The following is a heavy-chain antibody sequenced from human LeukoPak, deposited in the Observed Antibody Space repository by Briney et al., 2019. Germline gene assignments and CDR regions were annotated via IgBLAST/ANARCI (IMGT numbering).Heavy chain of an antibody. Sequence: GGSLRLSCAASGFIFSSYAMSWVRQAPGKGVEGVSAISSTGDSTYYADSVKGGFTISRDNSKNTLYLQMNSLRAEDTAVYYCAKDAPYYYDNSGYSDYWGQGTLVTVSS. CDR3: AKDAPYYYDNSGYSDY. V-gene: IGHV3-23*01. D-gene: IGHD3-22*01. CDR1: GFIFSSYA. CDR2: ISSTGDST. J-gene: IGHJ4*02.